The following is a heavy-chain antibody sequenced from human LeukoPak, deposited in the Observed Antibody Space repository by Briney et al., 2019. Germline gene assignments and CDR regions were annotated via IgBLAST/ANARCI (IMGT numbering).Heavy chain of an antibody. Sequence: GASVKVSCKASGYTFTGYYMHWVRQAPGQGLEWMGWINPNSGDTNYSQKFQGRVTMTIDTSTSTAYMELRSLKPDDTAVYYCATPGGGELNAYYDYWGQGTLVTVSS. V-gene: IGHV1-2*02. J-gene: IGHJ4*02. CDR3: ATPGGGELNAYYDY. D-gene: IGHD1-7*01. CDR1: GYTFTGYY. CDR2: INPNSGDT.